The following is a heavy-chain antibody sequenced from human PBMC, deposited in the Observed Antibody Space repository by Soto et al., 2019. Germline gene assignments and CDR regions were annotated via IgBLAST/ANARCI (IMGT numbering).Heavy chain of an antibody. CDR1: GFTFSDYY. D-gene: IGHD3-16*01. J-gene: IGHJ3*02. Sequence: QVQLVESGGGLVKPGGSLRLSCAASGFTFSDYYLNWIRQAPGKGLEWVSYISSSRSYTNYADSVKGRFTISRDNAKNSLYLQMNSLRAEDTAVYYCARVAYDAFDIWGQGTMVTVSS. CDR2: ISSSRSYT. CDR3: ARVAYDAFDI. V-gene: IGHV3-11*05.